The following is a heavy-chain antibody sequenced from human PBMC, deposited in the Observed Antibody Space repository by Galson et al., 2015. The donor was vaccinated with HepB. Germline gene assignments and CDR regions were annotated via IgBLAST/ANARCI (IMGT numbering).Heavy chain of an antibody. CDR1: GGSFSGYY. V-gene: IGHV4-34*01. D-gene: IGHD3-10*01. Sequence: ETLSLTCAVYGGSFSGYYWSWIRQPPGKGLEWIGEINHSGSTNYNPSLKSRVTISVDTSKNQFSLKLSSVTAADTAVYYCARGPTLLWFGDPNWYFDLWGRGTLVTVSS. J-gene: IGHJ2*01. CDR2: INHSGST. CDR3: ARGPTLLWFGDPNWYFDL.